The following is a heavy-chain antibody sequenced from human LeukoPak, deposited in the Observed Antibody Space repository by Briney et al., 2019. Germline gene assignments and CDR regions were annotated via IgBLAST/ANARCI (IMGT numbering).Heavy chain of an antibody. J-gene: IGHJ4*02. Sequence: GGSLRLSCAASGFTFSNAWMSWVRQAPGKGLEWVSAISGSGGSTYYADSVKGRFTISRDNSKNTLYLQMNSLRAEDTAVYYCASRGTYYYDSSGSGYWGQGTLVTVSS. D-gene: IGHD3-22*01. CDR3: ASRGTYYYDSSGSGY. CDR1: GFTFSNAW. V-gene: IGHV3-23*01. CDR2: ISGSGGST.